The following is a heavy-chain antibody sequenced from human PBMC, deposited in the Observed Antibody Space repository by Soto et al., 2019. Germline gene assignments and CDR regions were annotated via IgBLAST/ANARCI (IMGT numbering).Heavy chain of an antibody. CDR3: AADSPLVVVRGPSWMSNGMDV. CDR2: IIPIFGTA. D-gene: IGHD2-21*01. CDR1: GGTFSSYA. V-gene: IGHV1-69*05. J-gene: IGHJ6*02. Sequence: SVKVSCKASGGTFSSYAISWVRQSPGQGLEWMGGIIPIFGTANYAQKFQGRVTITRDMTTSTAYMELSSLRSEDTAVYYCAADSPLVVVRGPSWMSNGMDVWGQGTTVTVSS.